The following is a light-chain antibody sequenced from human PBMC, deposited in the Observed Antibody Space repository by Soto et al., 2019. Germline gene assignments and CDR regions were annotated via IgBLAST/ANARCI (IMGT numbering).Light chain of an antibody. CDR1: QDISNY. CDR2: DAS. V-gene: IGKV1-33*01. Sequence: IQMTQSPSSLSASVGDRVTITCRASQDISNYLNWYQQKPGQAPKLLIYDASTVETGVPSRFSGSRSGTDFNFTISSLQPADIATFYCQQYVNLPLTVGGGTKVEIK. CDR3: QQYVNLPLT. J-gene: IGKJ4*01.